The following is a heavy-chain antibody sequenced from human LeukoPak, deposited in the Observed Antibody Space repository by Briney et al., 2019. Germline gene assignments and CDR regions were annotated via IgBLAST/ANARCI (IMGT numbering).Heavy chain of an antibody. CDR1: GGSFSGYY. Sequence: SETLSLTCAVYGGSFSGYYWSWIRQPPGKGLEWIGEINHSGSTNYDPSLKSRVTISVDTSKNQFSLKLSSVTAADTAVYYCARRTTGTGPFDYWGQGTLVTVSS. J-gene: IGHJ4*02. V-gene: IGHV4-34*01. D-gene: IGHD1-1*01. CDR3: ARRTTGTGPFDY. CDR2: INHSGST.